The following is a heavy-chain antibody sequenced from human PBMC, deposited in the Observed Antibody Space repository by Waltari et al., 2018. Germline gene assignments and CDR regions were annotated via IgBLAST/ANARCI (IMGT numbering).Heavy chain of an antibody. V-gene: IGHV1-24*01. J-gene: IGHJ4*02. CDR1: GYALSELS. CDR3: ATSNSGGRRGFDY. CDR2: FNPEDGEI. Sequence: VQLEQSGAEVKKPGASMKVSCKVSGYALSELSMHGVRQAPGEGREWMGGFNPEDGEIIYAQKFRGRVTMTEDTSTETVYMDLSSLRSEDTAVYYCATSNSGGRRGFDYWGQGTLVTVSS. D-gene: IGHD2-15*01.